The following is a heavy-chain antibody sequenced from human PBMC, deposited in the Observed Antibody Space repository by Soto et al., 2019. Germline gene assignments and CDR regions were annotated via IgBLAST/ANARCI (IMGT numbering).Heavy chain of an antibody. CDR1: GYTFTRYG. J-gene: IGHJ6*02. D-gene: IGHD2-8*01. Sequence: QGHLVQSGAEVKKSGASVKVSCKASGYTFTRYGISWVRQAPGQGLEWMGWISGYNGDTNYAQKFQGRVSITIDTSTTTAYMELRSLRSDDTAVYYCAKNGQPPYYYYGLDVWGQGTKVTVSS. CDR2: ISGYNGDT. CDR3: AKNGQPPYYYYGLDV. V-gene: IGHV1-18*01.